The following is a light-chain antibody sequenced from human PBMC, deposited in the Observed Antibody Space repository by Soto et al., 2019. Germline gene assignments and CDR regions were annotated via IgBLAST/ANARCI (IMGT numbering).Light chain of an antibody. Sequence: QSGVAQPASVPERPAQSLTNSCTENSSDAGGYNYVSWYQQHPGKAPKLMIYDVTNRPSGVSNRFSGSKSGNTASLTISGLQAEDEADYSCSSYTSTSPLLYVFGTGTTVTVL. J-gene: IGLJ1*01. CDR3: SSYTSTSPLLYV. V-gene: IGLV2-14*01. CDR1: SSDAGGYNY. CDR2: DVT.